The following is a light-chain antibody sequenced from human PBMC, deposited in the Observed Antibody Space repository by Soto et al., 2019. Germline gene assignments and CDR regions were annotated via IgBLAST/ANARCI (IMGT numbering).Light chain of an antibody. CDR1: QSVSSSY. V-gene: IGKV3D-7*01. J-gene: IGKJ4*01. CDR3: QQDYNFHLT. Sequence: EIVMTQSPATLSLSPGERATLSCRASQSVSSSYLSWYQQKPGQAPRLLIYGASTRATGIPARFSGSGSGTDFTFTISSLQPEDFAVYYCQQDYNFHLTFGGGTKVEIK. CDR2: GAS.